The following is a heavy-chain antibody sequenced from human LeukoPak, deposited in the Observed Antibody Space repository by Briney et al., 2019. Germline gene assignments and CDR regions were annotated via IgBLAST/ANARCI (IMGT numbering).Heavy chain of an antibody. CDR1: GYTFTSYY. J-gene: IGHJ4*02. D-gene: IGHD6-19*01. CDR2: INPSGGST. CDR3: ARAPRKYSSGWSFDY. Sequence: ASVKVYCKASGYTFTSYYMHWVRQAPGQGLEWMGLINPSGGSTSYAQKFQGRVTITADESTSTAYMELSSLRSEDTAVYYCARAPRKYSSGWSFDYWGQGTLVTVSS. V-gene: IGHV1-46*01.